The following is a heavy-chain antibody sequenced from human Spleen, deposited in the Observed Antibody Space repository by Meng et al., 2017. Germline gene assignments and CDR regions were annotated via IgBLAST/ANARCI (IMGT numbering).Heavy chain of an antibody. D-gene: IGHD6-6*01. CDR1: GGSFSGYY. Sequence: QWQLQQWGSGLLKPSETLSLTCAVYGGSFSGYYWSWIRQPPGKGLEWIGEINHSGSTNYNPSLKSRVTISVDTSKNQFSLKLSSVTAADTAVYYCAKVHSNSPYFDYWGQGTLVTVSS. CDR3: AKVHSNSPYFDY. J-gene: IGHJ4*02. V-gene: IGHV4-34*01. CDR2: INHSGST.